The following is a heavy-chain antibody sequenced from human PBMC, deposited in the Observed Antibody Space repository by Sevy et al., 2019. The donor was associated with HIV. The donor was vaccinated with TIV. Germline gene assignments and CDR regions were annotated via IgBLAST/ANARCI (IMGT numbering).Heavy chain of an antibody. CDR3: ARSPGGYCSGGSCYYDRFRPFDP. V-gene: IGHV4-39*01. CDR1: GGSISSSSYY. CDR2: IYYSGST. Sequence: SETLSLTCTVSGGSISSSSYYWGWIRQPPGKGLEWIGSIYYSGSTYYNPSLKSRVTISVDTSKNQFSLKLSSVTAADMAVYYCARSPGGYCSGGSCYYDRFRPFDPWGQGTLVTVSS. D-gene: IGHD2-15*01. J-gene: IGHJ5*02.